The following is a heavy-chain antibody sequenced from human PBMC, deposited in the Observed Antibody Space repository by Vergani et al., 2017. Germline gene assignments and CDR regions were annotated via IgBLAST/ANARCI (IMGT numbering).Heavy chain of an antibody. CDR3: ASTNPGIGAASYAAWGVY. V-gene: IGHV4-39*01. J-gene: IGHJ4*02. CDR1: GGSISSSSYY. D-gene: IGHD6-13*01. CDR2: IYYSGRT. Sequence: QLQLQESGPGLEKPSETLSLTCTVSGGSISSSSYYWGWIRQPPGKGLEWIGSIYYSGRTYYNPSLKSRVTISVDTSKNQFSLKLSSVTAADTAVYYCASTNPGIGAASYAAWGVYWGQGTLVTVSS.